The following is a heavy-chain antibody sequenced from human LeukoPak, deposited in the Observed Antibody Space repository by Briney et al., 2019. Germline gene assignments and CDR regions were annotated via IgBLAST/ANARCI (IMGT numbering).Heavy chain of an antibody. D-gene: IGHD2-15*01. CDR1: RFTFSCYG. V-gene: IGHV3-23*01. J-gene: IGHJ4*02. Sequence: GGSLILSFSAPRFTFSCYGMSWVRQAPGKGLEWISAISVSGNTYHADSVKGRFTISRDSSKNSLYLQMNSLRAGDAAVYYCAKAPVTTCSGAYCYPFDYWSQGTLVTVSS. CDR2: ISVSGNT. CDR3: AKAPVTTCSGAYCYPFDY.